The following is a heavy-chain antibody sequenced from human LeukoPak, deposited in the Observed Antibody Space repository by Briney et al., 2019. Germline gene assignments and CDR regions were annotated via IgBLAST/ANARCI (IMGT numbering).Heavy chain of an antibody. V-gene: IGHV4-34*01. D-gene: IGHD3-3*01. CDR1: GGSFSGYY. J-gene: IGHJ6*02. CDR3: ARDPKTIFGVVISQYYYYGMDV. CDR2: INHSGST. Sequence: SETLSLTCAVYGGSFSGYYWSWIRRPPGKGLEWIGEINHSGSTNYNPSLKSRVTISVDTSKNQFSLKLSSVTAADTAVYYCARDPKTIFGVVISQYYYYGMDVWGQGTTVTVSS.